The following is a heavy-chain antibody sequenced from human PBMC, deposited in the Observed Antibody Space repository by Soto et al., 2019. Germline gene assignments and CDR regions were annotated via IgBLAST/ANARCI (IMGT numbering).Heavy chain of an antibody. J-gene: IGHJ4*02. CDR3: ARGHLGITTTGTWYDFDY. CDR1: GDSISSYY. CDR2: IYYSGRT. V-gene: IGHV4-59*01. D-gene: IGHD2-15*01. Sequence: SETLSLTCTVSGDSISSYYWTWIRQPPGKGLEYIGYIYYSGRTYYNPSLKSRVTISVDTSKNQFSLKLSSVTAADTAVYYCARGHLGITTTGTWYDFDYWGQGTLVTV.